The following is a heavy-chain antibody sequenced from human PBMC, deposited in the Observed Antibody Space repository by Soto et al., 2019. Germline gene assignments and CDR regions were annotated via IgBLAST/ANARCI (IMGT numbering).Heavy chain of an antibody. D-gene: IGHD6-6*01. CDR1: GYTFTSYG. V-gene: IGHV1-18*01. Sequence: QVQLVQSGAEVKKPGASVKVSCKASGYTFTSYGISWVRQAPGQGLEWMGWISAYNGNANYAQKLQGRVTMTTDTSTSTAYMELRSLRSDDTAVYYCAIRRGGIADRGGYYYYGMDVWGQGTTVTVSS. CDR2: ISAYNGNA. CDR3: AIRRGGIADRGGYYYYGMDV. J-gene: IGHJ6*02.